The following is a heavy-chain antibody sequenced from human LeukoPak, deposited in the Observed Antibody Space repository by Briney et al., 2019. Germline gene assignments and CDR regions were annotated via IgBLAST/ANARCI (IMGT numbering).Heavy chain of an antibody. CDR1: GDSVSSNSAA. V-gene: IGHV6-1*01. Sequence: QTLTLTCAISGDSVSSNSAAWNWIRQSPSRGLDWLGRTYYRSKWYNDYAVSVKSRITINPDTSKNQFSLQLNSVTPEDTAVYYCARGDVTIFGVVMGFDYWAREPWSPSPQ. J-gene: IGHJ4*02. CDR3: ARGDVTIFGVVMGFDY. D-gene: IGHD3-3*01. CDR2: TYYRSKWYN.